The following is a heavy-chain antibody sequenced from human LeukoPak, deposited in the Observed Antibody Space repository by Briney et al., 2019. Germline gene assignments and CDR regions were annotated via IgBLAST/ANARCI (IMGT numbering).Heavy chain of an antibody. D-gene: IGHD3-22*01. Sequence: GRSLRLSCAASGFTLSSYAMHWVRQAPGKGLEWVAVISYDGSNKYYADSVKGRFTISRDNSKNTLYLQMNSLRAEDTAVYYCARDRTLRATTMIVVVISYYFDYWGQGTLVTVSS. CDR3: ARDRTLRATTMIVVVISYYFDY. J-gene: IGHJ4*02. CDR2: ISYDGSNK. V-gene: IGHV3-30*04. CDR1: GFTLSSYA.